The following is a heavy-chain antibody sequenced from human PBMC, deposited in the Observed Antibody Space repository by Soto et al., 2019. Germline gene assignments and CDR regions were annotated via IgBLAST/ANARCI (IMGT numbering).Heavy chain of an antibody. J-gene: IGHJ4*02. Sequence: QVQLQESGPGLVKPSETLSLTCTVSGGSISNYYCSWIRQPPGKGQEWIGYIDHSGRADYNASLKSRVTMSVDTSKNQFSLSLSSVTAADTAVYYCARHERGYCSGGNCPYYFDYWGQGTLVTVSS. CDR3: ARHERGYCSGGNCPYYFDY. CDR1: GGSISNYY. D-gene: IGHD2-15*01. V-gene: IGHV4-59*08. CDR2: IDHSGRA.